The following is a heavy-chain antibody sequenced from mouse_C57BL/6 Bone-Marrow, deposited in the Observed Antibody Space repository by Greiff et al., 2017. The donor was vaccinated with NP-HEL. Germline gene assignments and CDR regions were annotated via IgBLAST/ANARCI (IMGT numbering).Heavy chain of an antibody. CDR1: GYTFTSYW. CDR3: ARSLGYGSSFWYFDV. D-gene: IGHD1-1*01. CDR2: IDPNSGGT. V-gene: IGHV1-72*01. J-gene: IGHJ1*03. Sequence: QVQLQQPGAELVKPGASVKLSCKASGYTFTSYWMHWVKQRPGRGLEWIGGIDPNSGGTKYNEKFKSKATLTVDKPSSTAYMQLSSLTSEDSAVYYWARSLGYGSSFWYFDVWGKGTTVTVSS.